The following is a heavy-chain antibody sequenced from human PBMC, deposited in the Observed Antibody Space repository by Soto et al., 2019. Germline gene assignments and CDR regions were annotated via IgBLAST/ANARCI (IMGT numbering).Heavy chain of an antibody. J-gene: IGHJ4*02. CDR2: IYSGGST. V-gene: IGHV3-66*01. CDR1: GFTVSSNY. D-gene: IGHD3-3*01. CDR3: ARVVTIFGVVVETTYYFDY. Sequence: GGSLRLSCAASGFTVSSNYMSWVRQAPGKGLEWVSVIYSGGSTYYADSVKGRFTISRDNSKNTLYLQMNSLRAEDTAVYYCARVVTIFGVVVETTYYFDYWGQGTLVTVSS.